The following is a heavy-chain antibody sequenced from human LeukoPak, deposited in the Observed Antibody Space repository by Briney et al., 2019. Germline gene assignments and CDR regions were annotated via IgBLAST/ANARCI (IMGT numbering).Heavy chain of an antibody. D-gene: IGHD3-22*01. CDR3: ARDMAYYYDSSGYWAFGAFDI. CDR2: ISSSGSTI. V-gene: IGHV3-48*03. Sequence: GGSLRLSCAASGFTFSSYEMNWVRQAPGKGLEWVSYISSSGSTIYYADSVKGRFTISRDNAKNSLYLQMNSLRAEDKAVYYCARDMAYYYDSSGYWAFGAFDIWGQGTMVTVSS. J-gene: IGHJ3*02. CDR1: GFTFSSYE.